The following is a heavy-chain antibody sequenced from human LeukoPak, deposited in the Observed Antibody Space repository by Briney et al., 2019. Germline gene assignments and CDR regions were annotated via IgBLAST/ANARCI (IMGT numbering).Heavy chain of an antibody. CDR3: AKDTEMAALYYFDY. CDR2: ISWNSGSI. Sequence: AGGSLRLSCAASGSTFDDYAMHWVRQAPGKGLEWVSGISWNSGSIGYADSVKGRFTISRDNAKNSLYLQMNSLRAEDTALYYCAKDTEMAALYYFDYWGQGTLVTVSS. J-gene: IGHJ4*02. CDR1: GSTFDDYA. V-gene: IGHV3-9*01. D-gene: IGHD5-24*01.